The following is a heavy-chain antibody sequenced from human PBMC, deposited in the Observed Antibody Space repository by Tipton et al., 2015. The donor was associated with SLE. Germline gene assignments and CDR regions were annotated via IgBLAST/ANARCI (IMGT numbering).Heavy chain of an antibody. CDR1: GGSISSSSYY. J-gene: IGHJ4*02. CDR2: VYYSGST. Sequence: TLSLTCTVSGGSISSSSYYWGWIRQPPGKGLEWIGSVYYSGSTYYNPSLKSRVTISVDTSKNQFSLKLSSVTAADTAVYYCARRNPYSSSSAIDYWGQGTLVTVSS. D-gene: IGHD6-6*01. CDR3: ARRNPYSSSSAIDY. V-gene: IGHV4-39*01.